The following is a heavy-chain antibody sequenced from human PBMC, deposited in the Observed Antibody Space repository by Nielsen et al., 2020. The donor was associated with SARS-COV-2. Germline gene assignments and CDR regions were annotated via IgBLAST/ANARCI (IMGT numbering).Heavy chain of an antibody. CDR3: AREGRKLPLDY. J-gene: IGHJ4*02. D-gene: IGHD5-24*01. CDR1: GGSISSSNW. Sequence: LSLTCAVSGGSISSSNWWTWVRQAPGKGLEWVSYISSSGYTNYVDSVKGRFTISRDNAKNSLYLQMNSLRAEDTAVYYCAREGRKLPLDYWGQGTLVTVSS. CDR2: ISSSGYT. V-gene: IGHV3-11*05.